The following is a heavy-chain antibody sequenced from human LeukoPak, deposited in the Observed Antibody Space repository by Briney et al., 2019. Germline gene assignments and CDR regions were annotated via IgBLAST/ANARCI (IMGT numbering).Heavy chain of an antibody. Sequence: SETLSLTCTVSGGSISSYYWSWIRQPPGKGLEWIGYIYYSGGTNYNPSLKSRVTISVDTSKNQFSLKLSSVTAADTAVYYCARRMGYYDSSGHAFDIWGQGTMVTVSS. CDR2: IYYSGGT. CDR1: GGSISSYY. J-gene: IGHJ3*02. D-gene: IGHD3-22*01. CDR3: ARRMGYYDSSGHAFDI. V-gene: IGHV4-59*08.